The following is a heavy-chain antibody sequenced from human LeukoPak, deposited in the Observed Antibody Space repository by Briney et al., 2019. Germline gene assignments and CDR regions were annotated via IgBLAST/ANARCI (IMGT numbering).Heavy chain of an antibody. J-gene: IGHJ4*02. Sequence: SETLSLTCTVSGGPMSLYHWGWIRQPPGKGLEWIGSIYYSGSTYYNPSLKSRVTMSVDTSKNQFSLKLSSVTAADTAVYFCARQYNTGWPYFDYWGQGTLVTVSS. D-gene: IGHD6-19*01. V-gene: IGHV4-39*01. CDR1: GGPMSLYH. CDR2: IYYSGST. CDR3: ARQYNTGWPYFDY.